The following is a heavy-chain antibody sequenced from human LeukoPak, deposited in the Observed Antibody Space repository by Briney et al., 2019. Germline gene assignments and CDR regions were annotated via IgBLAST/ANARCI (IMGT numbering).Heavy chain of an antibody. D-gene: IGHD5-24*01. CDR1: GFTFSSYG. CDR2: ISYDGSNK. J-gene: IGHJ4*02. Sequence: GRSLRLSCAASGFTFSSYGMHWVRQAPGKGLEWVAVISYDGSNKYYADSVKGRFTISRDNSKNTLYLQMNSLRAEDTAVYYCAKDSLRDVYNADFDYWGQGTLVTVSS. CDR3: AKDSLRDVYNADFDY. V-gene: IGHV3-30*18.